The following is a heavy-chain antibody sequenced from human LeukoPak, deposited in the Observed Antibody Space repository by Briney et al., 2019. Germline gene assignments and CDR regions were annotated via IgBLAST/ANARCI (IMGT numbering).Heavy chain of an antibody. CDR1: GFTFSSYA. D-gene: IGHD2-2*01. J-gene: IGHJ4*02. CDR3: AKRLTAAAATYYFDS. V-gene: IGHV3-23*01. CDR2: ITPSGGDT. Sequence: PGGSLRLSCSASGFTFSSYAMHWVRQAPGKGLEWVSSITPSGGDTFYTDSVKGRFTISRDNSRSTLYLQMNTLRAEDTAVYYCAKRLTAAAATYYFDSWGQGTLVTVSS.